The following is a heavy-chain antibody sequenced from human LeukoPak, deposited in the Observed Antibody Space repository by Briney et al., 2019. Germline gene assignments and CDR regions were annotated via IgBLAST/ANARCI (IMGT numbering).Heavy chain of an antibody. D-gene: IGHD2-2*03. Sequence: PSETLSLTCTVSGYSISSGYYWCWIRQPPGKGLEWIGTIYHSGTPYYNPPLKRRVTISVDTSKNQFSLKLRSVTAAGTAVYYCARTNGYCSSSSCYGNFDYWGQGTLVTVSS. V-gene: IGHV4-38-2*02. CDR1: GYSISSGYY. J-gene: IGHJ4*02. CDR2: IYHSGTP. CDR3: ARTNGYCSSSSCYGNFDY.